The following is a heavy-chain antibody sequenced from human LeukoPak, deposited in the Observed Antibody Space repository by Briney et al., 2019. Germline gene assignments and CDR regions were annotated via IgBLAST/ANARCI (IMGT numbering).Heavy chain of an antibody. V-gene: IGHV3-21*01. D-gene: IGHD5-24*01. Sequence: GGSLRLSCAASGFTFSSYSMNRVRQAPGKGLEWVASISTSSSYIYYADSLKGRFTISRDNAKNSMYLQMNSLRTEDTAVYYCARVIRGDGYSGNFDYWGQGTLVTVSS. CDR3: ARVIRGDGYSGNFDY. CDR1: GFTFSSYS. J-gene: IGHJ4*02. CDR2: ISTSSSYI.